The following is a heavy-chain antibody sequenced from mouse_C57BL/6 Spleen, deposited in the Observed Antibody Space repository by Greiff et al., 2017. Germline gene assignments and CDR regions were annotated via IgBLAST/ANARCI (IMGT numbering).Heavy chain of an antibody. D-gene: IGHD3-2*02. V-gene: IGHV1-69*01. CDR1: GYTFTSYW. CDR3: ARREDSSGPYPFAY. Sequence: QVQLQQPGAELVMPGASVKLSCKASGYTFTSYWMHWVKQRPGQGLEWIGEIDPSDSYTNYNQKFKGKSTLTVDKSSSTAYMQLSSLTSEDSAVYYCARREDSSGPYPFAYWGQGALVTVSA. J-gene: IGHJ3*01. CDR2: IDPSDSYT.